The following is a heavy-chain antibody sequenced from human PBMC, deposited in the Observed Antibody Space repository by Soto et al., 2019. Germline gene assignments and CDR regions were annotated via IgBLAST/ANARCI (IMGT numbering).Heavy chain of an antibody. CDR2: ISAYNGNT. D-gene: IGHD6-13*01. V-gene: IGHV1-18*04. CDR3: ARHPQQLAPGFWFDP. J-gene: IGHJ5*02. Sequence: QVQLVQSGAEVKKPGAAVKFSCKASGYTFTSYGISWVRQAPGQGLEWMGWISAYNGNTNYAQTLQGRVTRSTDTSTSPAYMELRGLRSDDTAVYYWARHPQQLAPGFWFDPWGQGTLVTVSS. CDR1: GYTFTSYG.